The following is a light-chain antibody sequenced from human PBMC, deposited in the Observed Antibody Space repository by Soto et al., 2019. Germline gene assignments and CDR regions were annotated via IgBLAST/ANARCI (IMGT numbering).Light chain of an antibody. CDR1: QNINSW. Sequence: DIQMTQSPSTLSASVGDRVTITCRASQNINSWLAWYQQKPGKAPKLLIHKASSLQSGVPSRFSGSGSGTEFTLTISSLDPDDFATYYCQQYDNPPFTFGPVTKVDIK. CDR2: KAS. V-gene: IGKV1-5*03. J-gene: IGKJ3*01. CDR3: QQYDNPPFT.